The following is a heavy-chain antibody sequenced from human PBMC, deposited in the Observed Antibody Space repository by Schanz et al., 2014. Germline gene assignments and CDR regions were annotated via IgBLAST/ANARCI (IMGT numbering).Heavy chain of an antibody. CDR2: IIPVLAIA. Sequence: QVQLVQSGAEVKKPGSSVTVSCKASGATFSSYSISWVRQAPGQGLEWMGRIIPVLAIADYAQKFQGRATVNSDTSTSTVYMELSGLGSEDTAGYYCAGAVDSSGYYFDYWGQGTLXTVSS. CDR3: AGAVDSSGYYFDY. D-gene: IGHD3-22*01. J-gene: IGHJ4*02. V-gene: IGHV1-69*02. CDR1: GATFSSYS.